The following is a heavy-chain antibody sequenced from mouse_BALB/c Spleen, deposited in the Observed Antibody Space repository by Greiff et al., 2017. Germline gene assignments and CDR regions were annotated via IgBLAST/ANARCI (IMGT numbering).Heavy chain of an antibody. Sequence: EVHLVESGGGLVQPGGSLKLSCAASGFTFSSYAMSWVRQTPEKRLEWVASISSGGSTYYPDSVKGRFTISRDNARNILYLQMSSLRSEDTAMYYCAREGYYDYDGRYAMDYWGQGTSVTVSS. D-gene: IGHD2-4*01. J-gene: IGHJ4*01. CDR3: AREGYYDYDGRYAMDY. CDR2: ISSGGST. CDR1: GFTFSSYA. V-gene: IGHV5-6-5*01.